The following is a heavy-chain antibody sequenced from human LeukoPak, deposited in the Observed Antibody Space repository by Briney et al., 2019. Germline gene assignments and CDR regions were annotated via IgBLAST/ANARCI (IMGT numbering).Heavy chain of an antibody. V-gene: IGHV4-59*01. D-gene: IGHD3-22*01. Sequence: SETLSLTCTVSGGSISSYYRSWIRQPPGKGLEWIGYIYYSGSTNYNPSLKSRVTISVDTSKNQLSLKLSSVTAADTAVYYCARTYDSSGYPFDYWGQGTLVTVSS. J-gene: IGHJ4*02. CDR1: GGSISSYY. CDR2: IYYSGST. CDR3: ARTYDSSGYPFDY.